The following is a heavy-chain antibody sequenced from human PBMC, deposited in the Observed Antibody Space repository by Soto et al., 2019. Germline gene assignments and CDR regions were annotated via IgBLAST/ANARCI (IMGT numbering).Heavy chain of an antibody. CDR2: ISYDGSNK. CDR1: GFTFSSYG. V-gene: IGHV3-30*03. J-gene: IGHJ6*02. CDR3: MCYYYGMDV. Sequence: QVQLVESGGGVVQPGRSLRLSCAASGFTFSSYGMHWVRQAPGKGLEWVAVISYDGSNKYYADSVKGRFTISRDNSKNTLYLQMNSLRAEDTAVYYCMCYYYGMDVWGHGTTVTVSS.